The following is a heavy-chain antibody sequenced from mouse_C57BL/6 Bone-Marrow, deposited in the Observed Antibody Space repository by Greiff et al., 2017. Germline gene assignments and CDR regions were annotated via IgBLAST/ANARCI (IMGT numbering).Heavy chain of an antibody. Sequence: EVQLQQSGPGLVKPSQSLSLTCSVTGYSITSGYYWNWIRQFPGNKLEWMGYISYDGSNNYNPSLKNRISITRDTSKNQFFLKLNSVTTEETATYYCAREDGSFDYWGQGTTLTVSS. J-gene: IGHJ2*01. CDR3: AREDGSFDY. V-gene: IGHV3-6*01. CDR2: ISYDGSN. CDR1: GYSITSGYY. D-gene: IGHD2-3*01.